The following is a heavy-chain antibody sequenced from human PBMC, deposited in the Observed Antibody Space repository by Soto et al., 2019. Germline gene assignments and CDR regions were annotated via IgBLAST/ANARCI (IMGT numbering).Heavy chain of an antibody. CDR3: ASRDPGTSVDY. J-gene: IGHJ4*01. CDR1: GGSFTSNNW. V-gene: IGHV4-4*02. Sequence: QVQLQESGLGLVRPSGTLSLTCAVSGGSFTSNNWWTWVRQPPGQGLEWIGEIYRTGSTNYNPSLKSRVTISLDKSENQFSLKVTSLTAADTAVYYCASRDPGTSVDYWGHGTLVTVSS. D-gene: IGHD1-7*01. CDR2: IYRTGST.